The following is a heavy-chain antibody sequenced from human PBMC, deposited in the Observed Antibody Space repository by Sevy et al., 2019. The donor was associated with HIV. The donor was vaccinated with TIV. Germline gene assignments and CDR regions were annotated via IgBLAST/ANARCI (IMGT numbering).Heavy chain of an antibody. V-gene: IGHV1-2*06. CDR1: GYSFTGYY. Sequence: ASVKVSCKASGYSFTGYYMHWVRQAPGQGLEWMGRINPISGATDDSQKFQGRVTMTRDTSISTAYMEVSRLRSDDTAVYYYVRAPTDFWTGGMDVWGQGTTVTVSS. J-gene: IGHJ6*02. CDR2: INPISGAT. D-gene: IGHD3-3*01. CDR3: VRAPTDFWTGGMDV.